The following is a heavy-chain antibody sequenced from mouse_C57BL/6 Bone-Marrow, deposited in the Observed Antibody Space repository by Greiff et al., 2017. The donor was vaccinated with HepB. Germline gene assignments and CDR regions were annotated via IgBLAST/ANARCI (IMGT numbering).Heavy chain of an antibody. CDR1: GYTFTDYY. CDR2: IYPGSGST. J-gene: IGHJ1*03. D-gene: IGHD1-1*01. Sequence: VQLQQSGAELVRPGASVKLSCKASGYTFTDYYINWVKQRPGQGLEWIARIYPGSGSTYYNEKFKGKSTLTAEKSSSTAYLQLSSLTSEDSAVYFCARDYYGTPYWYFDVWGTGTTVTVSS. CDR3: ARDYYGTPYWYFDV. V-gene: IGHV1-76*01.